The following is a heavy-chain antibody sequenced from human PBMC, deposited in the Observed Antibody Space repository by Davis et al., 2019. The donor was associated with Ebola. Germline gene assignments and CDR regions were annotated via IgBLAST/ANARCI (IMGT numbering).Heavy chain of an antibody. D-gene: IGHD1-7*01. CDR2: TYYRSKWST. Sequence: SQTLSLTCAISGDNVSSNTAAWNWIRPSPSRGLEWLGRTYYRSKWSTDYAVSVKSRITINPDTSKNQFSLQLNSVTPEDTAVYYCARRRTGTAPGLDSWGQGTLVTVST. CDR3: ARRRTGTAPGLDS. CDR1: GDNVSSNTAA. J-gene: IGHJ4*02. V-gene: IGHV6-1*01.